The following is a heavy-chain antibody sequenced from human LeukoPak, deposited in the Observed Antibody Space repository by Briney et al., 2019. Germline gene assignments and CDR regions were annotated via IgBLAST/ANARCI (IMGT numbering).Heavy chain of an antibody. CDR3: ARAQGGLWFGEYQPYYFDY. D-gene: IGHD3-10*01. J-gene: IGHJ4*02. V-gene: IGHV1-69*13. CDR2: ITPIFGTA. CDR1: GGTFSSYA. Sequence: GASVKVSCKASGGTFSSYAISWVRQAPGQGLEWMGGITPIFGTANNAQKFQGRVTITADESTSTAYMELSSLRSEDTAVYYCARAQGGLWFGEYQPYYFDYWGQGTLVTVSS.